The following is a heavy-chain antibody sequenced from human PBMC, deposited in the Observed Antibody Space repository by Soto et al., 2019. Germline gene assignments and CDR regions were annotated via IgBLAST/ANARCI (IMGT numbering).Heavy chain of an antibody. J-gene: IGHJ4*02. Sequence: ASVKVSCKASGYTFTNYAMQWVRQAPGQGLEWMGWINAGNGHTKYSQRFQDRLTITRDTSASTAYMELSSLRSEDTAVYYCARGPNPYYFDYWGQGTLVTVSS. CDR1: GYTFTNYA. V-gene: IGHV1-3*01. CDR3: ARGPNPYYFDY. CDR2: INAGNGHT.